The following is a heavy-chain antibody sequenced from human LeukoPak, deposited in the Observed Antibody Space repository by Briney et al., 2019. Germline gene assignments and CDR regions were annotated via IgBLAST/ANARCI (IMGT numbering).Heavy chain of an antibody. V-gene: IGHV4-59*08. J-gene: IGHJ4*02. D-gene: IGHD6-19*01. CDR3: ARQGVAVAGKPFDY. CDR1: AGSISSYY. Sequence: SETLSLTCTVSAGSISSYYWSWIRQPPGKGLEWIGYIYYSGSTNYNPSLKSRVTISVDTSKNQFSLKLSSVTAADTAVYYCARQGVAVAGKPFDYWGQGTLVTVSS. CDR2: IYYSGST.